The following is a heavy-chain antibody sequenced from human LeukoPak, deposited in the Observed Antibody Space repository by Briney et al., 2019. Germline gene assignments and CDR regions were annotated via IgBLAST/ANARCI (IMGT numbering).Heavy chain of an antibody. CDR2: INHSGST. Sequence: SETLSLTCAVNGGSFNNFYWSWIRQPPGKGLEWIGEINHSGSTNYNPSLKSRVTISVDTSKNQFSLKLSSVTAADTAVYYCARRSGYYDFWSGLHWYFDLWGRGTLVTVSS. CDR1: GGSFNNFY. J-gene: IGHJ2*01. V-gene: IGHV4-34*01. D-gene: IGHD3-3*01. CDR3: ARRSGYYDFWSGLHWYFDL.